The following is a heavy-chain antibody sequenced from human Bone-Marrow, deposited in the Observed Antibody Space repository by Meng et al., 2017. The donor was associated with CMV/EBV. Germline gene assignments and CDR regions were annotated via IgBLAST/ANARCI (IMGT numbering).Heavy chain of an antibody. CDR1: GGSISNYY. Sequence: GSLRLSCTVSGGSISNYYWSWIRQSPGRGLEWIGYIYSSGNTNYNPSLKSRVTISVDTSKNQFSLKLSSVTAADTAVYYCARDQGYYYYYGMDVWGQGTTVTVSS. CDR3: ARDQGYYYYYGMDV. J-gene: IGHJ6*02. V-gene: IGHV4-4*08. CDR2: IYSSGNT.